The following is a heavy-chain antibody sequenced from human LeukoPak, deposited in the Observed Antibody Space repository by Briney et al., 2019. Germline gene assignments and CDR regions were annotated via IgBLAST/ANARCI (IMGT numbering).Heavy chain of an antibody. D-gene: IGHD6-25*01. Sequence: SETLSLTCTVSGGSISTYYWGWIRQPPGKGLEWIGSIYYSGSTFYNPSLKSRVTISVDTSKNQFSLKVNSVTAADTAVYYCARQIAATENPKLRVDDYWGQGTLVTVSS. J-gene: IGHJ4*02. CDR1: GGSISTYY. V-gene: IGHV4-39*01. CDR3: ARQIAATENPKLRVDDY. CDR2: IYYSGST.